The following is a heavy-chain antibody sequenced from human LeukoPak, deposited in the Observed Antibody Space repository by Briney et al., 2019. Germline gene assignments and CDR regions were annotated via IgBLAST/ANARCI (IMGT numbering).Heavy chain of an antibody. D-gene: IGHD2-2*01. CDR3: ARVACSSTSCPPDY. CDR1: GYTFTSYG. J-gene: IGHJ4*02. V-gene: IGHV1-18*01. Sequence: ASVKVSCKASGYTFTSYGIIWVRQAPGQGLEWMGWISAYNGNTNYAQKLQGRVTMTTYTSTSTAYMELRSLRSDDTAVYYCARVACSSTSCPPDYWGQGTMVTVSS. CDR2: ISAYNGNT.